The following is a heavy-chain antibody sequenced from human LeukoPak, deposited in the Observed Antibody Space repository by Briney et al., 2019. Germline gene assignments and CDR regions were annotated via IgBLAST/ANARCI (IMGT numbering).Heavy chain of an antibody. CDR2: ISSSGSTI. CDR1: GFTFSDYY. J-gene: IGHJ4*02. Sequence: GGSLRLSCAASGFTFSDYYMSWIRQAPGKGLEWVSYISSSGSTIYYADSVKGRFTISRDNAKNSLYLQMNSLRAEDTAVYYGARPAYYYDSSLAGGGETYFDYWGQGTLVTVSS. V-gene: IGHV3-11*01. CDR3: ARPAYYYDSSLAGGGETYFDY. D-gene: IGHD3-22*01.